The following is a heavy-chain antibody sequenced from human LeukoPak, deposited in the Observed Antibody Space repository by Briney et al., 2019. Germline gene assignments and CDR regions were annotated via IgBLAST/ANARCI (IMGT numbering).Heavy chain of an antibody. D-gene: IGHD6-13*01. V-gene: IGHV4-59*01. CDR2: IYYSGST. Sequence: KPSETLSLTCTVSGGSISSYYWSWIRQPPGKGLEWIGYIYYSGSTNYNPSLKSRVTISVDTSKNQFSLKLSSVTAAGTAVYSCARVGAAAGTLDAFDIWGQGTMVTVSS. J-gene: IGHJ3*02. CDR3: ARVGAAAGTLDAFDI. CDR1: GGSISSYY.